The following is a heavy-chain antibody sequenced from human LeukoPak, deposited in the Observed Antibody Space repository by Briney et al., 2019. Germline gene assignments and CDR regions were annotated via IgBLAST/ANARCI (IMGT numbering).Heavy chain of an antibody. Sequence: PSQTLSLTFTVSGASISSGDYCSGWLRQPPGKGLEWIGYIYYSGSTYYNPSLKSRVTISVDTSKNQFSLKLSSVTAADTAVYYCARVSPLPYNWFDPWGQGTLVTVSS. CDR2: IYYSGST. CDR1: GASISSGDYC. J-gene: IGHJ5*02. V-gene: IGHV4-30-4*01. CDR3: ARVSPLPYNWFDP.